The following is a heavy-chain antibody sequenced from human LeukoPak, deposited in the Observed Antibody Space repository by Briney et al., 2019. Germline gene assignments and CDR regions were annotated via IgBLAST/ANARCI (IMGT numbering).Heavy chain of an antibody. J-gene: IGHJ6*02. D-gene: IGHD3-3*01. Sequence: GGSLRLSCAASGFTFSSYAMNWVRQAPGKGLEWVSAISGSGGSTYYAASVKGRFTISRDNSKNTLYLQMNSLRAEDTAVYYCAKALTIPYYYYGMDVWGQGTTVTVSS. CDR2: ISGSGGST. CDR1: GFTFSSYA. CDR3: AKALTIPYYYYGMDV. V-gene: IGHV3-23*01.